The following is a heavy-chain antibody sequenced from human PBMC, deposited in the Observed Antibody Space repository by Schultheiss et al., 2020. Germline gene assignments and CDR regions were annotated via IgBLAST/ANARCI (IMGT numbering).Heavy chain of an antibody. CDR3: ARGAYNWNYVGLWYFDY. J-gene: IGHJ4*02. D-gene: IGHD1-7*01. CDR1: GYTFTGYY. CDR2: INPNSGGT. V-gene: IGHV1-2*04. Sequence: ASVKVSCKASGYTFTGYYMHWVRQAPGQGLEWMGWINPNSGGTNYAQKFQGWVTMTRDTSISTAYMELSRLRSDDTAVYYCARGAYNWNYVGLWYFDYWGQGTLVTVSS.